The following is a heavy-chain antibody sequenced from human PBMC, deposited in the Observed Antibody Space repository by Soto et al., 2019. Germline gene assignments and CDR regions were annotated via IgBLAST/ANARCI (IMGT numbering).Heavy chain of an antibody. CDR3: ARPSSGWENWFDP. Sequence: EVQLVESGGGLVQPGGSLRLSCAASGFTFNSYSMNWVRQAPGKGLEWVSYISSSSTTKYYTDSVKGRFTISRDNAKNSLYLQMNSLRDDDTAVYYRARPSSGWENWFDPWGQGTLVTVSS. J-gene: IGHJ5*02. CDR1: GFTFNSYS. CDR2: ISSSSTTK. V-gene: IGHV3-48*02. D-gene: IGHD6-19*01.